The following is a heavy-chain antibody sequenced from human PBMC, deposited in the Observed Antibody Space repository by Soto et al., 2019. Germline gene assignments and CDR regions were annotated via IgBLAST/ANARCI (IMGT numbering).Heavy chain of an antibody. J-gene: IGHJ6*03. CDR3: ASGIAAAENYFYYYYMDV. CDR1: GGSFSGYY. CDR2: INHSGST. Sequence: LETLSLTCAVFGGSFSGYYCNWIRQSPGRGLEWIGEINHSGSTNYNPSLKSRVTISVDTSKNQFSLKLSSVTAADTAVYYCASGIAAAENYFYYYYMDVWGKGTPVTVSS. D-gene: IGHD6-13*01. V-gene: IGHV4-34*01.